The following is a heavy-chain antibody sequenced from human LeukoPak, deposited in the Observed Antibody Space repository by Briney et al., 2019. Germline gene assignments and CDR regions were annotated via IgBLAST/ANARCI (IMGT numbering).Heavy chain of an antibody. CDR1: GFTFSDYY. J-gene: IGHJ4*02. CDR2: ISSSSSYT. V-gene: IGHV3-11*06. Sequence: TGGSLRLSCAASGFTFSDYYMSWIRQAPGKGLEWVSYISSSSSYTNYADSVKGRFTISRDNAKNSLYLQMNSLRAEDTAVYYCARDLWLGETKPLDYWGQGTLVTVSS. CDR3: ARDLWLGETKPLDY. D-gene: IGHD3-10*01.